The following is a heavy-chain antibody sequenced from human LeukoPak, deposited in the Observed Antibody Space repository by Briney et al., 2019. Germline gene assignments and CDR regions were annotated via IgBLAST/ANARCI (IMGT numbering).Heavy chain of an antibody. D-gene: IGHD5-18*01. CDR3: VKVDT. CDR1: GFTFSTSG. J-gene: IGHJ4*02. CDR2: IRNDGNKK. Sequence: PGGSLRLSWVASGFTFSTSGMHWVRQSPGKGLDWVAFIRNDGNKKNYAESVKGRFTISRDNSKNTLYLQMDSLSAEDTAVYYCVKVDTWGKGTLVTVSS. V-gene: IGHV3-30*02.